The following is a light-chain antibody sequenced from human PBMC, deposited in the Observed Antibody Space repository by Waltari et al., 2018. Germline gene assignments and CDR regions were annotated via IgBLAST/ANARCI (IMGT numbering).Light chain of an antibody. CDR2: LGS. CDR3: MQALQTPLT. Sequence: DIVMTQSPLPLPVTPGEPASISCRSSQSLLHTNGYNYLDWYLQKPGQSPQLLISLGSDRASGVPDRFSGSGSGTDFTLRISRVEADDVGVYYCMQALQTPLTFGGGTKVEI. J-gene: IGKJ4*01. V-gene: IGKV2-28*01. CDR1: QSLLHTNGYNY.